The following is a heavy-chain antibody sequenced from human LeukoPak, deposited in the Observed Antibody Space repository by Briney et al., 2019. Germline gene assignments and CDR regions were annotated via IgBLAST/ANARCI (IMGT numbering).Heavy chain of an antibody. Sequence: SETLSLTCTVSGASITDYYWSWIRQPVGGGLEWIGHIWTSERTNYNPSLKSRVTMSVDTSKNQLSLKLSSVTAADTAVYYCAREVMHPTRWFDPWGQGTLVTVSS. J-gene: IGHJ5*02. CDR3: AREVMHPTRWFDP. V-gene: IGHV4-4*07. CDR2: IWTSERT. CDR1: GASITDYY.